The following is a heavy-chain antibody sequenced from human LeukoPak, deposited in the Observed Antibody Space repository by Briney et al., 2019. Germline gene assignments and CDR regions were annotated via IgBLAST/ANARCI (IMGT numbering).Heavy chain of an antibody. Sequence: ASVEVSCKASGYTFTGYYMHWVRQAPGQGLEWMGWINPNSGGTNYAQKFQGWVTMTRDTSISTAYMELSRLRSDDTAVYYCARVLLTGAYYDSSGYGMFAGMDVWGQGTTVTVSS. CDR2: INPNSGGT. J-gene: IGHJ6*02. CDR3: ARVLLTGAYYDSSGYGMFAGMDV. CDR1: GYTFTGYY. D-gene: IGHD3-22*01. V-gene: IGHV1-2*04.